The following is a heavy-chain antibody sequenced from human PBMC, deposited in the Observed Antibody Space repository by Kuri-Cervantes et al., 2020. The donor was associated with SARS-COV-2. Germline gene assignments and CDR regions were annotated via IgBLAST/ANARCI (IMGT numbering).Heavy chain of an antibody. D-gene: IGHD2-2*03. V-gene: IGHV3-13*01. CDR3: RGYCSSTSCYNWSTP. Sequence: GESLKISCAASGFAFSSYDMHWVRQATGKGLEWVSAIGTAGDTYYPGSVKGRFTISRDNSKNTLYLQMNSLRAEDTAVYFARGYCSSTSCYNWSTPGAREPWSPSPQ. J-gene: IGHJ5*02. CDR2: IGTAGDT. CDR1: GFAFSSYD.